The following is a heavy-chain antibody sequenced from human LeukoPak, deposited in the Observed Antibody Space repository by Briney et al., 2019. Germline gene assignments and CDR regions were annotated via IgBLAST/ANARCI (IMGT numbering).Heavy chain of an antibody. CDR3: AGFDYYDSSGSPGGDY. D-gene: IGHD3-22*01. V-gene: IGHV3-11*01. CDR2: ISSSGSTI. CDR1: GFTFSDYY. Sequence: PGGSPRLSCAASGFTFSDYYMSWIRQAPGKGLEWVSYISSSGSTIYYADSVKGRFTISRDNAKNSLYLQMNSLRAEDTAVYYCAGFDYYDSSGSPGGDYWGQGTLVTVSS. J-gene: IGHJ4*02.